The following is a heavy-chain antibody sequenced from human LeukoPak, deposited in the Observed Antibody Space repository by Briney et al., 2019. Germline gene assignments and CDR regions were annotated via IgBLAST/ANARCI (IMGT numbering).Heavy chain of an antibody. J-gene: IGHJ4*02. CDR3: TPLEFGDDYFDY. V-gene: IGHV3-30*02. D-gene: IGHD3-10*01. Sequence: PGGSLRLSCTGSGLTFSDFGLSWFRQAPGKGLEWVAFIQFDGSNKYSADSVKGRFTISRDNSKNTLYLQMNSLRAEDTAVYYCTPLEFGDDYFDYWGQGTLVTVSS. CDR1: GLTFSDFG. CDR2: IQFDGSNK.